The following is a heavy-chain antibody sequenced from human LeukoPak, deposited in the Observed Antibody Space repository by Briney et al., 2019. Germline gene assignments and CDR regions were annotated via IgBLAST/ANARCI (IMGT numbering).Heavy chain of an antibody. CDR2: INPNSGGT. CDR3: ARSRRITIFGVVISYFDY. CDR1: GYTFTGYY. D-gene: IGHD3-3*01. V-gene: IGHV1-2*02. Sequence: GASVKVSCKASGYTFTGYYMHWVRQAPGQGLEWMGWINPNSGGTNYAQKFQGRVTMTRDTSISTAYMELSRLRSDDTAVYYCARSRRITIFGVVISYFDYWGQGTLVTVSS. J-gene: IGHJ4*02.